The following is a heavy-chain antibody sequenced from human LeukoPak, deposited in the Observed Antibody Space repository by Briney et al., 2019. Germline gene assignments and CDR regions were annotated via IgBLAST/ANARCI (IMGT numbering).Heavy chain of an antibody. CDR1: GFTFSSYA. CDR3: AFRRGANYYDSSGFPDPFDY. J-gene: IGHJ4*02. V-gene: IGHV3-23*01. CDR2: ISGSGGST. D-gene: IGHD3-22*01. Sequence: GGSLRLSCAASGFTFSSYAMSWVRQAPGKGLEWVSAISGSGGSTYYADSVKGRFTISGDNSKNTLYLQMNSLRAEDTAVYYCAFRRGANYYDSSGFPDPFDYWGQGTLATVSS.